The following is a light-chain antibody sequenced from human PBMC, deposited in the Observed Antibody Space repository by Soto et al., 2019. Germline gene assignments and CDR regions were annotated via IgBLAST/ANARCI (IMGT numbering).Light chain of an antibody. Sequence: DIVLTHSPGTLSFXPXXXXTXXXMASQSVGRSYLAWYQQKPGQAPRLLISSVSKRATGIPDRFSGGGSGTNFTLTISRLEPEDFAVYYCQQYNNWPLTFGQGTRLEIK. J-gene: IGKJ5*01. CDR2: SVS. V-gene: IGKV3-20*01. CDR3: QQYNNWPLT. CDR1: QSVGRSY.